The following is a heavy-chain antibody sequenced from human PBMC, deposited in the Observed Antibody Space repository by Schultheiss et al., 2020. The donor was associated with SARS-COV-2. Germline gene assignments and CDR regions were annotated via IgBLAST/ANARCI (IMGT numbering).Heavy chain of an antibody. CDR1: GFTFTIAW. CDR2: IKSNTDGGTT. D-gene: IGHD6-19*01. V-gene: IGHV3-15*01. Sequence: GGSLRLSCAASGFTFTIAWMTWVRQAPGKGLEWVGRIKSNTDGGTTDYAAPVKGRFTISRDDSKNTLYLQMNSLKTEDTAVYYCTTDLGVAVAGTSTDDAFDIWGQGTMVTVSS. CDR3: TTDLGVAVAGTSTDDAFDI. J-gene: IGHJ3*02.